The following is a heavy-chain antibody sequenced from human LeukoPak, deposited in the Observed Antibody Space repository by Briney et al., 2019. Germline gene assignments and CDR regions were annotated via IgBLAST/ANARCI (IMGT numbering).Heavy chain of an antibody. CDR1: GVSISGNY. V-gene: IGHV4-59*12. CDR3: AREVAGTPFIDY. Sequence: PSETLSLTCTVSGVSISGNYWSWIRQPPGKGLEWIGYIHYSGSTNYNPSLKSRVTISVDTSKNQFSLKLSSVTAADTAVYYCAREVAGTPFIDYWGQGTLVTVSS. CDR2: IHYSGST. D-gene: IGHD1-14*01. J-gene: IGHJ4*02.